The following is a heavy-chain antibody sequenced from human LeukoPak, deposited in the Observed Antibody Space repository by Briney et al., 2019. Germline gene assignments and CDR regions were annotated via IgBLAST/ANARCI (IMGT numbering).Heavy chain of an antibody. J-gene: IGHJ4*02. CDR1: GFTFSSYS. V-gene: IGHV3-21*01. D-gene: IGHD1-26*01. Sequence: PGGSLRLSCAASGFTFSSYSMNWVRQAPGKGLEWVSSISSSSSYIYYADSVKGRFTISRDNAKNSLYLQMNSLRAEDTAVYYCARDRPREVGGQSGYRGQGTLVTVSS. CDR2: ISSSSSYI. CDR3: ARDRPREVGGQSGY.